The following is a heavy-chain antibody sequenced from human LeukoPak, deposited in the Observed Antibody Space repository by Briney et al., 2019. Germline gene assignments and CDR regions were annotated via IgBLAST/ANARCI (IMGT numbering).Heavy chain of an antibody. CDR1: GFTFSSYA. V-gene: IGHV3-30*04. CDR3: ARGHWGLDS. Sequence: GGSLRLSCEVSGFTFSSYAMHCVRQAPGKGLEWVAVISSDGSKKDYADSVKGRFTLSRDNARNSLYLQMNSLRAEDTAVYYCARGHWGLDSWGQGTLVSVSS. CDR2: ISSDGSKK. J-gene: IGHJ4*02. D-gene: IGHD7-27*01.